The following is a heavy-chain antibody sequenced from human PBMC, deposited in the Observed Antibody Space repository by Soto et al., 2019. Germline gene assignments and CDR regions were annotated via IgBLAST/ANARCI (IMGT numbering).Heavy chain of an antibody. V-gene: IGHV4-59*08. CDR2: IYYSGST. J-gene: IGHJ4*02. CDR1: GGSISSYY. Sequence: SETLSLTCTVSGGSISSYYWSWIRQPPGKGLEWIGYIYYSGSTNYNPSLKSRVTISVDTSKNQFSLKLSSVTAADTAVYYCARHFGFSVVSFDYWGQGTLVTVSS. CDR3: ARHFGFSVVSFDY. D-gene: IGHD2-8*02.